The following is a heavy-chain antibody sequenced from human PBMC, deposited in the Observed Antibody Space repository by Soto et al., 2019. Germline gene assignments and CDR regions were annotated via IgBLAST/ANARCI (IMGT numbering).Heavy chain of an antibody. D-gene: IGHD3-3*01. CDR3: ARDGSGYYSEAHCDD. Sequence: GGSLRLSCAASGFTFSNAWMNWVRQAPGKGLEWVGRIKSKTDGGTTDYAAPVKGRFTISRDDSKNTLYLQMNSLRPDDTAIYYCARDGSGYYSEAHCDDWGQGTLVTVSS. CDR2: IKSKTDGGTT. V-gene: IGHV3-15*07. J-gene: IGHJ4*02. CDR1: GFTFSNAW.